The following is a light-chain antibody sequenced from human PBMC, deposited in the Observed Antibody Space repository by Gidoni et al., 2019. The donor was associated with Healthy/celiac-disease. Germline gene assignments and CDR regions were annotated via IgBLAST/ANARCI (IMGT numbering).Light chain of an antibody. J-gene: IGKJ4*01. Sequence: DIQMTQSPSSLSASVGDRVTITCRASQSISSYLNWYQQKPGKGPKLLIYGASSLQSGVPSRFSGSGSGKDFTLTISSLQPEDFATYYCQQSYSTPVTFGGGTKVEIK. V-gene: IGKV1-39*01. CDR1: QSISSY. CDR3: QQSYSTPVT. CDR2: GAS.